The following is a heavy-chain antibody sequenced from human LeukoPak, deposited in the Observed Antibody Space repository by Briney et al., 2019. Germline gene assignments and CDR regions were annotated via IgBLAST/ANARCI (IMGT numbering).Heavy chain of an antibody. J-gene: IGHJ5*02. V-gene: IGHV3-74*01. CDR3: VKASSSSPQYNWFDA. Sequence: GGPLTLPCAASGVSVSSYWMHWVREAPGKGLVWISRIDSDGSSTNYADSVKGRFTVSRDNAKNTLYLQMNSLRAEDTAVYYCVKASSSSPQYNWFDAWGQGTLVTVSS. D-gene: IGHD6-6*01. CDR2: IDSDGSST. CDR1: GVSVSSYW.